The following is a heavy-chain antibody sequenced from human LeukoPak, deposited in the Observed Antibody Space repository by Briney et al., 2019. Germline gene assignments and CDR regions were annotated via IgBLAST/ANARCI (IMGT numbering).Heavy chain of an antibody. CDR1: GGTFSSYA. CDR2: IIPILGIA. Sequence: ASVKVSCKASGGTFSSYAISWVRQAPGQGLEWMGRIIPILGIANYAQKFQGRVTITADKSTSTAYMELSSLRSEDTAVYNCASDSGSAFNAAFDIWGQGTMVTVSS. V-gene: IGHV1-69*04. D-gene: IGHD1-26*01. CDR3: ASDSGSAFNAAFDI. J-gene: IGHJ3*02.